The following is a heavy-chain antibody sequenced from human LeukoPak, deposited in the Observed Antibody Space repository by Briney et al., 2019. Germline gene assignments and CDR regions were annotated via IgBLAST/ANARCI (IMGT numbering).Heavy chain of an antibody. J-gene: IGHJ4*02. CDR2: IYYSGST. CDR1: GGSISSYY. Sequence: SETLSLTCTVSGGSISSYYWSWIRQPPGKGLEWIGYIYYSGSTNYNPSLKSRVTISVDTSKNQFSLKLSSVTAADTAVYCCATGYSSGWPGNWGQGTLVTVSS. D-gene: IGHD6-19*01. V-gene: IGHV4-59*01. CDR3: ATGYSSGWPGN.